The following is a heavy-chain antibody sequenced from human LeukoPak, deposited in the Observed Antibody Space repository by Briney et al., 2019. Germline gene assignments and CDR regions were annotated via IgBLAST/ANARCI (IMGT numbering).Heavy chain of an antibody. CDR1: GYTFTSYG. CDR3: ARDGYYDILTGLDY. V-gene: IGHV1-18*01. Sequence: ASVKVSCKASGYTFTSYGISWVRQAPGQGLEWMGWISAYNGNTNYAQKLQGRVTMTTDTSTSTAYMELRGLRSDDTAVYYCARDGYYDILTGLDYWGQGTLVTVSS. D-gene: IGHD3-9*01. J-gene: IGHJ4*02. CDR2: ISAYNGNT.